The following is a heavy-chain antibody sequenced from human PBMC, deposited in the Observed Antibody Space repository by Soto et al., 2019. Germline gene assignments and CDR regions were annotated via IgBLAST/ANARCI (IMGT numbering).Heavy chain of an antibody. V-gene: IGHV3-23*01. CDR1: GFTFSSYA. CDR3: TRDGHPFALDV. J-gene: IGHJ6*02. Sequence: GGSLRLSCAASGFTFSSYAMSWVRQAPGKGLEWVSAISGSGGSTYYADSVXXRXTISTDNSKNTLYLQMNSLRAEDTAVYYCTRDGHPFALDVWGLGTSVTVSS. CDR2: ISGSGGST.